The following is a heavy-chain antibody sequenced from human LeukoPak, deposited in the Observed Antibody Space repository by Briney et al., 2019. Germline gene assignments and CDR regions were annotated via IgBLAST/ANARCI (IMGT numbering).Heavy chain of an antibody. Sequence: SVKVSCKASGGTFSSYAISWVRQAPGQGLEWMGGIIPIFGTANYAQKFQGRVTITADESTSTAYMELTSLRSDDTAVYYCVRGDDWNDDYFDYWGQGTLVTVSS. CDR3: VRGDDWNDDYFDY. CDR1: GGTFSSYA. CDR2: IIPIFGTA. D-gene: IGHD1-1*01. J-gene: IGHJ4*02. V-gene: IGHV1-69*13.